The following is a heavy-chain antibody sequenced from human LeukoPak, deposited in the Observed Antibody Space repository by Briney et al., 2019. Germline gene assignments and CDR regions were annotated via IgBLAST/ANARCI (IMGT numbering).Heavy chain of an antibody. CDR3: ARVPGRYSSSWYGPEDWTV. CDR1: GFTFSGFW. D-gene: IGHD6-13*01. CDR2: INSDGSEG. Sequence: GGSLRLSCAVSGFTFSGFWMSWSRQAPGKGLEWVASINSDGSEGYYADVVKGRITISRDNAKNSLYLQMNSLRAEDTAVYYCARVPGRYSSSWYGPEDWTVWGQGTTVTVSS. J-gene: IGHJ6*02. V-gene: IGHV3-7*04.